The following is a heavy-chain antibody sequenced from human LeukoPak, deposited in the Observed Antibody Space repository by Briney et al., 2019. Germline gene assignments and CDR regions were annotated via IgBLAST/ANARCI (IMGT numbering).Heavy chain of an antibody. J-gene: IGHJ4*02. CDR3: AGNIAARLDY. CDR2: IDHSGST. CDR1: GGSFSGYY. V-gene: IGHV4-34*01. Sequence: SETLSLTCAVYGGSFSGYYWSWIRQPPGKGLEWIGEIDHSGSTNYNLSLESRVTISVDTSKNQFSLKLSSVTAADTAVYYCAGNIAARLDYWGQGTLVTVSS. D-gene: IGHD6-6*01.